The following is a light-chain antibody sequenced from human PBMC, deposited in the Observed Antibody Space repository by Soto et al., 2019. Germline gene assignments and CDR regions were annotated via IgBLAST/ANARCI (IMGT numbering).Light chain of an antibody. V-gene: IGKV1-5*03. Sequence: DIQMTQSPSTLSASIGDRVTITCRASQSMTTSWLAWYQQKPGKAPKALIYKASTLERGVPSRFCRSGSRTEFTLTISILQPDDFATYCCQHYNRYWTFGQGTKVEIK. CDR3: QHYNRYWT. CDR2: KAS. CDR1: QSMTTSW. J-gene: IGKJ1*01.